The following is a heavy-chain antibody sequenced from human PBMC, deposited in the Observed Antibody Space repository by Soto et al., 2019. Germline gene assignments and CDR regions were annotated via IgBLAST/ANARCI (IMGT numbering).Heavy chain of an antibody. CDR1: GFTFSSYA. CDR3: AGARNWDHYFDY. D-gene: IGHD7-27*01. J-gene: IGHJ4*02. CDR2: ISYDGSNK. Sequence: GGSLRLSCAASGFTFSSYAMHWVRQAPGKGLEWVAVISYDGSNKYYADSVKGRFTISRDNSKNTLYLQMNSLRAEDTAVYYCAGARNWDHYFDYWGQGTLVTVSS. V-gene: IGHV3-30-3*01.